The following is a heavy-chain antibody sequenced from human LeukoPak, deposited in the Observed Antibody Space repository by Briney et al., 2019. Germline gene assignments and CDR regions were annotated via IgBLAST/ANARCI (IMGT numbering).Heavy chain of an antibody. CDR1: GYTLNDLS. Sequence: GASVKVSCKVSGYTLNDLSMHWVRQAPGKGLEWMGGFDPEDGETIYAQNFKGRVTMTEDTSTDTAYMEVRSLRSEDTAVYYCATSSGYGFLFEYWGQGTLVTVSS. J-gene: IGHJ4*02. D-gene: IGHD3-22*01. CDR3: ATSSGYGFLFEY. V-gene: IGHV1-24*01. CDR2: FDPEDGET.